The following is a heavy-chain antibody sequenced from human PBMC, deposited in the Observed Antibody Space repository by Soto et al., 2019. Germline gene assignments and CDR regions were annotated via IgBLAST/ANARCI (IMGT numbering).Heavy chain of an antibody. Sequence: SETLSLTCTVSGGSITTYYWSWIRQPPGKGLEWIGYIYNSGSTNYNPSLKSRLTISVDSSKNQFSLKLSSVTAADTAVYYCARVAVAGPHFDYWGQGTLVTVSS. D-gene: IGHD6-19*01. J-gene: IGHJ4*02. CDR2: IYNSGST. V-gene: IGHV4-59*08. CDR1: GGSITTYY. CDR3: ARVAVAGPHFDY.